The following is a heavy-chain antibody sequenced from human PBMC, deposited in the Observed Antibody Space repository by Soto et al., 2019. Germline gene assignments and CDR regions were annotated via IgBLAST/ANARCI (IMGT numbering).Heavy chain of an antibody. D-gene: IGHD6-19*01. J-gene: IGHJ6*02. CDR3: VRVRYSSGGYYYHGIDV. V-gene: IGHV6-1*01. Sequence: SPTLSLPCDISGDSVSSNNAAWSWIRQSPSRGLEWLGRTYYRSKWYNDYAVSVKSRITMNPDTSKNQFSLQLNSVTPEDTAVYYCVRVRYSSGGYYYHGIDVWGQGTTGTVSS. CDR1: GDSVSSNNAA. CDR2: TYYRSKWYN.